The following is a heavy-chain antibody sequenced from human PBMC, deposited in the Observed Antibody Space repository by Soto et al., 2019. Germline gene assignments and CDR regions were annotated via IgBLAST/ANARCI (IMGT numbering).Heavy chain of an antibody. Sequence: GGSLRLSCAASGFSFGSYWMHWVRQAPGTGLVWVAHIKSEGSSTSYADSVKGRFTISRDNANKMLYLQMNSLRAEDTAIYYCARDLGYSTSSGGDSWGQGTLVTVSS. D-gene: IGHD6-6*01. J-gene: IGHJ4*02. CDR2: IKSEGSST. V-gene: IGHV3-74*01. CDR3: ARDLGYSTSSGGDS. CDR1: GFSFGSYW.